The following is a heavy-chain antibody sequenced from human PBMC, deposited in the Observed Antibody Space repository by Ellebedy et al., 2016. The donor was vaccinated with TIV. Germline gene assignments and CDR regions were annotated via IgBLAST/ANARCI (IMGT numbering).Heavy chain of an antibody. J-gene: IGHJ6*02. CDR1: GGSISSGGYY. Sequence: MPSETLSLTCTVSGGSISSGGYYWSWIRQHPGKGLEWIGYIYYSGSTYYNPSLKSRVTISVDTSKNQFSLKLSSVTAADTAVYYCARGRIVPAAISRYYYYYGMDVWGQGTTVTVSS. V-gene: IGHV4-31*03. D-gene: IGHD2-2*01. CDR2: IYYSGST. CDR3: ARGRIVPAAISRYYYYYGMDV.